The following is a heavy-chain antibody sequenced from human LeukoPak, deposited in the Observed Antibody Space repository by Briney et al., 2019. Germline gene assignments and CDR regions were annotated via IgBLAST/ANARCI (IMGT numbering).Heavy chain of an antibody. J-gene: IGHJ6*03. CDR1: GGTFSSYA. CDR3: ATITGTNIDGDYYYYMDV. V-gene: IGHV1-69*05. Sequence: GSSVKVSCKASGGTFSSYAISWVRQAPGQGLKWMGGIIPIFGTANYAQKFQGRVTITTDESTSTAYMELSSLRSEDTAVYYCATITGTNIDGDYYYYMDVWGKGTTVTVSS. D-gene: IGHD1-7*01. CDR2: IIPIFGTA.